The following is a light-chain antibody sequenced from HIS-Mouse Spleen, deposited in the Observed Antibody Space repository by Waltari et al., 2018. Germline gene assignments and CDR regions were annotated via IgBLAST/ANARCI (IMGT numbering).Light chain of an antibody. J-gene: IGLJ2*01. CDR2: EDS. CDR1: ALPKNY. V-gene: IGLV3-10*01. CDR3: YSTDSSGNHRV. Sequence: SYELTQPPSVSVSPGQTARIPCSGDALPKNYAYWYQKQSGQAPVLVIYEDSKRPNGSPVRFAGSSTGTRATLTISGGEVEDEADYYCYSTDSSGNHRVFGGGNKLTVL.